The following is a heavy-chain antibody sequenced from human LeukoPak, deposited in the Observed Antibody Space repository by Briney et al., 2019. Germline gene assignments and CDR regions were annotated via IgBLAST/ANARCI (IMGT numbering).Heavy chain of an antibody. CDR2: IYYSGST. D-gene: IGHD3-10*01. CDR3: ARGRRGVIIL. J-gene: IGHJ4*02. CDR1: GGSISSSSYY. V-gene: IGHV4-39*01. Sequence: SQTLSLTCTVSGGSISSSSYYWGWIRQPPGKGLEWIGSIYYSGSTYYNPSLKSRVTISVDTSKNQFSLKLSSVTAADTAVYYCARGRRGVIILWGQGTLVTVSS.